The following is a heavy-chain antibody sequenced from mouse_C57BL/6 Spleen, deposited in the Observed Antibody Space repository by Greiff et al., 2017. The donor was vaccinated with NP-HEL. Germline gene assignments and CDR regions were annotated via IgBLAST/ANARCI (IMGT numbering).Heavy chain of an antibody. CDR3: AREGSNYGRFAY. Sequence: QVQLKESGAELVKPGASVKISCKASGYAFSSYWMNWVKQRPGKGLEWIGQIYPGDGDTNYNGKFKGKATLTADKSSSTAYMQLSSLTSEDSAVYFCAREGSNYGRFAYWGQGTLVTVSA. CDR2: IYPGDGDT. V-gene: IGHV1-80*01. D-gene: IGHD2-5*01. J-gene: IGHJ3*01. CDR1: GYAFSSYW.